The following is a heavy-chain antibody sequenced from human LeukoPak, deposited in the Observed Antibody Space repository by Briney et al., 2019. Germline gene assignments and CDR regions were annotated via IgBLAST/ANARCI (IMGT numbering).Heavy chain of an antibody. V-gene: IGHV3-73*01. CDR2: IRSKANSYAT. Sequence: PGGSLRLSCAASGFTFSGSAMHWVRQASGKGLEWVGRIRSKANSYATAYAASVKGRFTISRDDSKNTAYLQMNSLKTEDTAVYYCTRPKWGVNYYYYMDVWGKGTTVTISS. D-gene: IGHD3-10*01. CDR3: TRPKWGVNYYYYMDV. CDR1: GFTFSGSA. J-gene: IGHJ6*03.